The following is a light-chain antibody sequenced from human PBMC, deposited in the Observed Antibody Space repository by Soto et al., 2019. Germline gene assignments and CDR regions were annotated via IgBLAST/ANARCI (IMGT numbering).Light chain of an antibody. V-gene: IGKV1-5*03. Sequence: DIQMTQSPSTLSASVGDRVTITCRASQSISDWLAWYQQKPGRAPKLLIYKASTLEFGVPSRFSGSGSGTEFTLTISSLQPDDFATYYCQQSYSTPITFGQGTRLEIK. CDR3: QQSYSTPIT. CDR2: KAS. J-gene: IGKJ5*01. CDR1: QSISDW.